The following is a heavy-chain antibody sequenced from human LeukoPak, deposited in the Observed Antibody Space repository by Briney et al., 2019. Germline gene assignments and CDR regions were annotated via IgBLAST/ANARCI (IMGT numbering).Heavy chain of an antibody. Sequence: ASVKVSCKASGYTFTSYGISWVRQAPGQGLEWMGWISAYNGNTNYAQKLQGRVTMTTDTSTSTAYMELRSLRSDDTAVYYCARERVDIVVVPAAIPGWFDPWGQGTLVTVSS. J-gene: IGHJ5*02. CDR1: GYTFTSYG. CDR2: ISAYNGNT. D-gene: IGHD2-2*02. CDR3: ARERVDIVVVPAAIPGWFDP. V-gene: IGHV1-18*01.